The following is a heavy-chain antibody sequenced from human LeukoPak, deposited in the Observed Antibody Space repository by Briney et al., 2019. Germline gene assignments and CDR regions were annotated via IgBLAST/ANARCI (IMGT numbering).Heavy chain of an antibody. CDR2: ISGSGGST. CDR3: AKGDDSSGYYPGGADY. V-gene: IGHV3-23*01. D-gene: IGHD3-22*01. J-gene: IGHJ4*02. Sequence: GGSLRLSCAASGFTFSGYAMSWVRQAPGKGLEWVSAISGSGGSTYYADSVKGRFTISRDNSKNTLYLQMNSLRAEDTAVYYCAKGDDSSGYYPGGADYWGQGTLVTVSS. CDR1: GFTFSGYA.